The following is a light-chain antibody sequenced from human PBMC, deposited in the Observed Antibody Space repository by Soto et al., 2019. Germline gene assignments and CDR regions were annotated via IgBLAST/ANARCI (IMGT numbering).Light chain of an antibody. CDR1: SSDVVGYNY. Sequence: QSALTQPASVSGSPGQSITISCTGTSSDVVGYNYVSWYQQHPGKAPKLMIYDVSNRPPGVSNRFSGSKSGNTASLTISGLQAEDEADYYCSSYTSSSTPYYVFGTGTKVTVL. V-gene: IGLV2-14*01. CDR3: SSYTSSSTPYYV. J-gene: IGLJ1*01. CDR2: DVS.